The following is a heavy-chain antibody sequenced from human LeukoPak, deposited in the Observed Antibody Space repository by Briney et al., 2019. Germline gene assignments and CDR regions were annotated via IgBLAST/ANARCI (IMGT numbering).Heavy chain of an antibody. Sequence: GGSLRLSCAASGFTFSDYGMHWVRQAPGKGLEWVAFIRYDGSNKYYADSVKGRFTISRDNSKNTVYLQMNSLRAEDTAVYYCARDVAYYYESSGYYSLGFDIWGQGTMVTVSS. CDR1: GFTFSDYG. J-gene: IGHJ3*02. CDR2: IRYDGSNK. V-gene: IGHV3-30*02. D-gene: IGHD3-22*01. CDR3: ARDVAYYYESSGYYSLGFDI.